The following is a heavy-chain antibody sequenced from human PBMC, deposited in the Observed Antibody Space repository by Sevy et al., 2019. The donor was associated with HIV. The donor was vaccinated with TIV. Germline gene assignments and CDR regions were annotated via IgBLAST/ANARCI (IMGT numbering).Heavy chain of an antibody. D-gene: IGHD5-12*01. Sequence: GGSLRLSCAASRFTFSDYYMSWIRQAPGKGLEWVSYISSSGSTIYYSDSVKGRFTISRDNGKNSLYLQMNSLRAEDTAVYYCARDLSRDGYNSPYYYGMDVWGHGTTVTVSS. CDR2: ISSSGSTI. J-gene: IGHJ6*02. CDR3: ARDLSRDGYNSPYYYGMDV. CDR1: RFTFSDYY. V-gene: IGHV3-11*01.